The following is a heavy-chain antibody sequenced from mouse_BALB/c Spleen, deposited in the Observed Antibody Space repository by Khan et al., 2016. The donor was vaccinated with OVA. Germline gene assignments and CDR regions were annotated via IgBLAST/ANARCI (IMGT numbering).Heavy chain of an antibody. CDR3: ARVGNYWYFDV. Sequence: QIQLVQSGPELKKPGETVKISCKASGYTFTNYGMTWVKQAPGKGLKWMGWINTYTGEPTYADDFKGRFAFSLETSATTASLQINNLKNEDTATXSCARVGNYWYFDVWGPGTTVTVSS. CDR1: GYTFTNYG. J-gene: IGHJ1*01. CDR2: INTYTGEP. D-gene: IGHD2-1*01. V-gene: IGHV9-3-1*01.